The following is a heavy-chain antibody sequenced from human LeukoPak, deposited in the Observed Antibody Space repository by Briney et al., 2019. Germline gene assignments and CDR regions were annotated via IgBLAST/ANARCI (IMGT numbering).Heavy chain of an antibody. CDR3: VADAITPDAFDI. D-gene: IGHD1-14*01. CDR1: GFTFTSSA. Sequence: ASVKVSCKASGFTFTSSAVQWVRQARGQRLEWIGWIVVGSGNTNYAQKFQERVTITRDMSTSTAYMELSSLRSEDTAVYYCVADAITPDAFDIWGQGTMVTVSS. V-gene: IGHV1-58*01. J-gene: IGHJ3*02. CDR2: IVVGSGNT.